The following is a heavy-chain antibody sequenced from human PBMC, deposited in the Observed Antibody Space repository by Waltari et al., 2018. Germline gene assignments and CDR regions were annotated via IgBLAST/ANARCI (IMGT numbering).Heavy chain of an antibody. D-gene: IGHD6-13*01. CDR2: ISYDGSNK. V-gene: IGHV3-30*18. J-gene: IGHJ3*02. Sequence: QVQLVESGGGVVQPGRSLRLSCEASGFTFSSYGMHWVRQAPGKGLEWVAVISYDGSNKYYADSVKGRFTISRDNSKNTLYLQMNSLRAEDTAVYYCAKRGKMRAFDIWGQGTMVTVSS. CDR3: AKRGKMRAFDI. CDR1: GFTFSSYG.